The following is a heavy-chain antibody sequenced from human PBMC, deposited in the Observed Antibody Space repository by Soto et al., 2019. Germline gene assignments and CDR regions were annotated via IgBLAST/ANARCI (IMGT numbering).Heavy chain of an antibody. CDR3: AHPDIADSSSTPDPDYYFDD. CDR2: IYWNDDK. D-gene: IGHD6-6*01. Sequence: VSGPTLVNPTQTLTLTCTFSGFSLSTSGVGVGWIRQPPGKALEWLALIYWNDDKRYSPSLKSRLTITKDTSKNQVVLTMTNMDPVDTATYYCAHPDIADSSSTPDPDYYFDDWGQGTLVTVSS. V-gene: IGHV2-5*01. J-gene: IGHJ4*02. CDR1: GFSLSTSGVG.